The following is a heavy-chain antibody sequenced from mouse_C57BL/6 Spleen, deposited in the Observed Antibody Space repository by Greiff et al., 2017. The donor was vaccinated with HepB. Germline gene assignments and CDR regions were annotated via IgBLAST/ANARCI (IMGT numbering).Heavy chain of an antibody. CDR3: ARSGITTVVDAMDY. D-gene: IGHD1-1*01. V-gene: IGHV1-81*01. CDR1: GYTFTSYG. CDR2: IYPRSGNN. J-gene: IGHJ4*01. Sequence: VKLMESGAELARPGASVKLSCKASGYTFTSYGISWVKQRTGQGLEWIGEIYPRSGNNYYNEKFKCKATLTADKYSSTAYMELRSLTSEDSAVYFCARSGITTVVDAMDYWGQGTSVTVSS.